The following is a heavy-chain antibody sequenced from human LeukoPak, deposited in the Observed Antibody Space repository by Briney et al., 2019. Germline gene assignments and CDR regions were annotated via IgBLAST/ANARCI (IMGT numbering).Heavy chain of an antibody. CDR2: IYYSGST. CDR1: GGSIRSYY. CDR3: ARVVVVAAASYFDY. V-gene: IGHV4-59*01. Sequence: SETLSLTCSVSGGSIRSYYWSWLRQPPGKGLEWIGYIYYSGSTNFNPSLNSRVTISVDTSKNQFSLKLSSVTAADTAVYYCARVVVVAAASYFDYWGQGTLVTVSS. D-gene: IGHD2-15*01. J-gene: IGHJ4*02.